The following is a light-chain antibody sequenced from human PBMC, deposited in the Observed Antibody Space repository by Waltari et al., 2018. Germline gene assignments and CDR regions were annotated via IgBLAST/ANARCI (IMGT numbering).Light chain of an antibody. CDR1: QIISMA. V-gene: IGKV3-20*01. CDR3: QHYVRLPVT. J-gene: IGKJ1*01. CDR2: DVS. Sequence: EIMLTQSPGTLSFSPGERATLSCRASQIISMALAWYQQKPGQAPRLLIYDVSTRASGIPDRFSGSGSETDFSLTISRLEPEDFAVYYWQHYVRLPVTFGQGTKLEFK.